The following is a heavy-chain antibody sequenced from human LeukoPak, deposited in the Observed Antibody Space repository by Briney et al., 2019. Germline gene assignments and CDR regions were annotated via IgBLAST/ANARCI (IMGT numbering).Heavy chain of an antibody. CDR2: IYHSGST. D-gene: IGHD5-18*01. J-gene: IGHJ4*02. Sequence: SQTLSLTCAVSGGSTSSGGYSWSWIRQPPGKGLEWIGYIYHSGSTYYNPSLKSRVTISVDRSKNQFSLKLSSVAAADTAVYYCARYSYGPKYYFDYWGQGTLVTVSS. CDR3: ARYSYGPKYYFDY. V-gene: IGHV4-30-2*01. CDR1: GGSTSSGGYS.